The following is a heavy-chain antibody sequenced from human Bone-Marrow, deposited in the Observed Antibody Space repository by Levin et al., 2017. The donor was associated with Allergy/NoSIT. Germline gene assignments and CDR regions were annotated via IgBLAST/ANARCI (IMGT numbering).Heavy chain of an antibody. Sequence: GESLKISCSASGFTFDDFYMTWIRQAPGKGLEWVSDISSSGNLKQYADSVKGRFTISRDNAKNSLYLEVNSLRAEDTAVYFCARVDFVGSSAFFDSWGQGTLVTVSS. CDR2: ISSSGNLK. V-gene: IGHV3-11*01. CDR1: GFTFDDFY. D-gene: IGHD6-6*01. J-gene: IGHJ4*02. CDR3: ARVDFVGSSAFFDS.